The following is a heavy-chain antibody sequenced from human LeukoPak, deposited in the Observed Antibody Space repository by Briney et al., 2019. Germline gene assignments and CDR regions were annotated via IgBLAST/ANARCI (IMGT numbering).Heavy chain of an antibody. Sequence: GGSLRLSCAASGFTFSSYAMSWVRQAPGKGLEWVSAISGSGGSTYYADSVKGRFTISRDNSKNMLYLQMDSLRAEDTAVYYCAKDLVTMVRGVIILQRFDYWGQGTLVTVSS. CDR1: GFTFSSYA. V-gene: IGHV3-23*01. CDR2: ISGSGGST. J-gene: IGHJ4*02. D-gene: IGHD3-10*01. CDR3: AKDLVTMVRGVIILQRFDY.